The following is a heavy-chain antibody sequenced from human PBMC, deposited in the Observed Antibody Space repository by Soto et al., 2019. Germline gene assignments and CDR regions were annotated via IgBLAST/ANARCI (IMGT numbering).Heavy chain of an antibody. D-gene: IGHD6-13*01. J-gene: IGHJ6*02. CDR3: AREFGKGSWSYEGVNYYYGMDV. V-gene: IGHV3-13*01. Sequence: GGSLRLSCAASGFTFSSYDMHWVRQATGKGLEWVSAIGTAGDTYYPGSVKGRFTISRENAKNSLYLQMNSLRAGDTAVYYCAREFGKGSWSYEGVNYYYGMDVWRQGTTVTVSS. CDR1: GFTFSSYD. CDR2: IGTAGDT.